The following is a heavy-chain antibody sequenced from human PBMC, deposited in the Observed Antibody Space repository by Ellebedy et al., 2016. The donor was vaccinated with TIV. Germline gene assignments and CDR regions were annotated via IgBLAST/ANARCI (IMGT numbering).Heavy chain of an antibody. J-gene: IGHJ4*02. D-gene: IGHD5-18*01. CDR3: ARQGYRGYSYGATYTPFDY. Sequence: MPSETLSLTCAVSGGSISSNNWWSWVRQSPGEGLEWIGEIYHSGSTNYNPSLKSRVTISVDTSKNQFSLKLSSVTAADTAVYYCARQGYRGYSYGATYTPFDYWGQGTLVTVSS. CDR2: IYHSGST. V-gene: IGHV4-4*02. CDR1: GGSISSNNW.